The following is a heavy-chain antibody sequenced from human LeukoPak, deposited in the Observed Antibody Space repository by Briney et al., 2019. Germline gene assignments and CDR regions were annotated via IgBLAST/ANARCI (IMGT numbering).Heavy chain of an antibody. CDR2: ISSSSNSI. CDR1: GFTFSSYS. J-gene: IGHJ6*03. CDR3: AREPAAGGDDYYYMDV. V-gene: IGHV3-48*01. Sequence: GSLRLSCAASGFTFSSYSMNWVRQAPGKGLEWVSYISSSSNSIYYADSVKGRFTISRDNAKNLLYLQMNSLRAEDTAVYYCAREPAAGGDDYYYMDVWGKGTTVTVSS. D-gene: IGHD6-13*01.